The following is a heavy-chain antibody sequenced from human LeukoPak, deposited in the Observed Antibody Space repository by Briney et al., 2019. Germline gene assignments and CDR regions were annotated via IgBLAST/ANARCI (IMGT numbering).Heavy chain of an antibody. V-gene: IGHV3-48*03. J-gene: IGHJ4*02. CDR3: ARLGSMHCCDY. CDR1: GFTFSGYE. D-gene: IGHD3-10*01. Sequence: PGGSLRLSCAISGFTFSGYEMNWVRQAPGKGLEWVSYISSSGSTKLYADSVKGRFAISRDNAKNSLYLQMNSLRAEDTAVYYCARLGSMHCCDYWGQGTLVTVSS. CDR2: ISSSGSTK.